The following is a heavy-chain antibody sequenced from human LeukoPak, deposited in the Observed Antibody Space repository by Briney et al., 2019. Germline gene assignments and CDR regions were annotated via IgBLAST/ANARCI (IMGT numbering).Heavy chain of an antibody. CDR3: ARAPGYSGYGSPFDL. CDR2: INPNSGGT. D-gene: IGHD5-12*01. J-gene: IGHJ4*02. V-gene: IGHV1-2*02. Sequence: ASVKVSCKTSGHTFAGYYMHWVRQAPGQGLEWMGWINPNSGGTNYAQKFQGRVTMTRDTSINTAYMELTRLTSDDTGVYYCARAPGYSGYGSPFDLWGQGTLVTVSS. CDR1: GHTFAGYY.